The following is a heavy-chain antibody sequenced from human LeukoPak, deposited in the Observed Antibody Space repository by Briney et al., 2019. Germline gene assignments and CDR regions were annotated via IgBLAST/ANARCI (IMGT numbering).Heavy chain of an antibody. V-gene: IGHV4-39*01. CDR3: RSGQPAQGFDY. CDR2: ISYSGST. Sequence: SETLSLTRTVSGGSISSCTYYWGWIRQPPGKGLEWIGSISYSGSTHYYPSLNSRVTISVDSSKNQFSLKLTSVTATDTAVYYCRSGQPAQGFDYWGQGILVTVSS. J-gene: IGHJ4*02. CDR1: GGSISSCTYY. D-gene: IGHD3-10*01.